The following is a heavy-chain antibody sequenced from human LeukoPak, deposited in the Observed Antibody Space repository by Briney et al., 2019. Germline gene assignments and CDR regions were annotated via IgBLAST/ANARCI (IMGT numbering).Heavy chain of an antibody. D-gene: IGHD3-22*01. V-gene: IGHV7-4-1*02. J-gene: IGHJ4*02. CDR1: GYTFTSYA. CDR2: INTNTGNP. CDR3: ARRDYYDSSGYSYYFDY. Sequence: ASVKVTCKASGYTFTSYAMNWVRQAPGQGLEWMGWINTNTGNPTYAQGFTGRFVFSLDTSVSTAYLQISSLKAEDTAVYYCARRDYYDSSGYSYYFDYWGQGTLVTVSS.